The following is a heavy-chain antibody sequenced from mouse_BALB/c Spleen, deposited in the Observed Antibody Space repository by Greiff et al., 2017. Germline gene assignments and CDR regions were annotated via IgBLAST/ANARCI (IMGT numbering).Heavy chain of an antibody. Sequence: EVKVVESGGGLVQPGGSLRLSCATSGFTFTDYYMSWVRQPPGKALEWLGFIRNKANGYTTEYSASVKGRFTISRDNSRSILYLQMNTLRAEDSATYYCARDGRYDGSFLYWYFDVWGAGTTVTVSA. J-gene: IGHJ1*01. CDR2: IRNKANGYTT. CDR3: ARDGRYDGSFLYWYFDV. CDR1: GFTFTDYY. D-gene: IGHD2-14*01. V-gene: IGHV7-3*02.